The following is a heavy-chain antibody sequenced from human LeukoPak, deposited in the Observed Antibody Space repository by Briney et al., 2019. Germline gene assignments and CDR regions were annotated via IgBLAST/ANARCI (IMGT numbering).Heavy chain of an antibody. V-gene: IGHV4-34*01. CDR3: ARGYSSSWFYNFDY. Sequence: PSETLSLTCAVYGGSFSGYYWSWIRQPPGEGLEWIGEINHSGSTNYNPSLKSRVTISVDTSKNQFSLKLSSVTAADTAVYYCARGYSSSWFYNFDYWGQGTLVTVSS. CDR1: GGSFSGYY. CDR2: INHSGST. J-gene: IGHJ4*02. D-gene: IGHD6-13*01.